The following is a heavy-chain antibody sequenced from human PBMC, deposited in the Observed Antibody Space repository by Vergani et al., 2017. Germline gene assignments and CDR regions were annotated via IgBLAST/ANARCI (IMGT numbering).Heavy chain of an antibody. CDR1: GGSISSGDYY. CDR2: IYYSGST. J-gene: IGHJ2*01. CDR3: ARRGGLHYDFWSGYYTFDL. Sequence: QVQLQESGPGLVKPSQTLSLTCTVSGGSISSGDYYWSWIRQPPGKGLEWIGYIYYSGSTYYNPSLKSRVTISVDTSKNQFSLKLSSVTAADTAVYYCARRGGLHYDFWSGYYTFDLWGRGTLVTVSS. V-gene: IGHV4-30-4*01. D-gene: IGHD3-3*01.